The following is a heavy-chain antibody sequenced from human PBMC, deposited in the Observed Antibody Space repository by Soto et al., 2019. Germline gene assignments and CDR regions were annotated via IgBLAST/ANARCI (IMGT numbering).Heavy chain of an antibody. Sequence: ASMKVSCKASGGTFSSYTISWVRQAPGQGLEWMGRIIPILGIANYAQKFQGRVTITADKSTSTAYMELSSLRSEDTAVYYCARDYYDILTGYRGATFDPWGQGTLVTVSS. CDR3: ARDYYDILTGYRGATFDP. V-gene: IGHV1-69*04. CDR2: IIPILGIA. D-gene: IGHD3-9*01. CDR1: GGTFSSYT. J-gene: IGHJ5*02.